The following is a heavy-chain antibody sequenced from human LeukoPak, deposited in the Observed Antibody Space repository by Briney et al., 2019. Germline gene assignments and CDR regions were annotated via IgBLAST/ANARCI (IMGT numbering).Heavy chain of an antibody. CDR1: GFTFSSYA. CDR2: FSDSGTGT. V-gene: IGHV3-23*01. D-gene: IGHD4-17*01. CDR3: AKHRESFGDSCLDDF. Sequence: GGSLRLSCAASGFTFSSYAMSWVRQAPGKGLEWVSVFSDSGTGTYYADSVKGRFTISRDNSRYTLYLQMNSLRAEDTAVYFCAKHRESFGDSCLDDFWGQGTLVTVSS. J-gene: IGHJ4*02.